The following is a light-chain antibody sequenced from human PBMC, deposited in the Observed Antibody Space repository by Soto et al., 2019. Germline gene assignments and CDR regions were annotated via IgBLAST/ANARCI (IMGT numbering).Light chain of an antibody. Sequence: QSALTQPASVSGSPGQSITISCTGTSSDVGGYNYVSWYQQHPGKAPKLIIYEGNKRPSGVSDRFSGSRSGNTASLTISVLQAEDEADYSCCSFAGGATFVFGGGTKLTVL. CDR2: EGN. CDR1: SSDVGGYNY. CDR3: CSFAGGATFV. J-gene: IGLJ2*01. V-gene: IGLV2-23*03.